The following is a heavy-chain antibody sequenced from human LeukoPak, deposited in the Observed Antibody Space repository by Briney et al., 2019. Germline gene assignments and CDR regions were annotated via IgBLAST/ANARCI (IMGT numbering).Heavy chain of an antibody. CDR1: GFTVSSNY. Sequence: GGSLRLSCAASGFTVSSNYMSWVRQAPGKGLEWVSVISGSGGSTYYADSVKGRFTISRDNSKNTLYLQMNSLRAEDTAVYYCAKIRSGLVTSFDYWGQGTLVTVSS. CDR2: ISGSGGST. J-gene: IGHJ4*02. V-gene: IGHV3-23*01. D-gene: IGHD3/OR15-3a*01. CDR3: AKIRSGLVTSFDY.